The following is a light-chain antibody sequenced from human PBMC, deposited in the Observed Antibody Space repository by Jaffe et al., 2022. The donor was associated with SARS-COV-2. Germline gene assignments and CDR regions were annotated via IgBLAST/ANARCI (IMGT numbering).Light chain of an antibody. Sequence: QSVLTQPPSASGTPGQRVAISCSGSSSNIGTRTVNWYQQLPGSAPKVLIYYSDQRPSGVPDRFSGSKSGTSASLAISGLQSEDEADYYCAAWDDSLRGVLFGGGTKLTVL. J-gene: IGLJ2*01. CDR3: AAWDDSLRGVL. CDR2: YSD. CDR1: SSNIGTRT. V-gene: IGLV1-44*01.